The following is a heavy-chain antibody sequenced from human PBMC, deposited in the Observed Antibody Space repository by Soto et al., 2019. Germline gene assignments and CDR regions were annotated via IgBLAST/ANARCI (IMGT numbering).Heavy chain of an antibody. V-gene: IGHV4-59*01. J-gene: IGHJ4*02. CDR3: ARGYSGYDYFDY. Sequence: SETLSLTCTVSGGSISSYYWSWIRQPPGKGLEWIGYIYYSGSTNYNPSLKSRVTISVDTSKNQFSLKLSSVTAADTAVYYCARGYSGYDYFDYWGQGTLVTVSS. D-gene: IGHD5-12*01. CDR2: IYYSGST. CDR1: GGSISSYY.